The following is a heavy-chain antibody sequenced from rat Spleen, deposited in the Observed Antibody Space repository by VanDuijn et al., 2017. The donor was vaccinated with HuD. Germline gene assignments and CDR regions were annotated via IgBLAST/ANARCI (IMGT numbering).Heavy chain of an antibody. CDR1: GFTFSDYG. V-gene: IGHV5-25*01. CDR3: ARSVFDY. CDR2: IDYDGGNT. Sequence: EVQLVESGGGLVQPGRSMKLSCAASGFTFSDYGMAWVLQVPTKGLEWVASIDYDGGNTYYRDSLKGRFPISRDNAKSTLYLQMDSLRSEDTATYYCARSVFDYWGQGVMVTVSS. J-gene: IGHJ2*01.